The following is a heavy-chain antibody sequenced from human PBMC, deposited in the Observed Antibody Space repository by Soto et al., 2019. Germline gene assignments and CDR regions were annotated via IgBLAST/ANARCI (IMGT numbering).Heavy chain of an antibody. CDR2: IYKSATT. Sequence: SETLSLTCSVSGDSISNLDYFWAWIRQPPGQALEYIGYIYKSATTYYNPPFESRVAISVDTYKSQFSLNVTSVTAADTAVYFCARGRYCLTGRCFPNWFDSWGQGALVTVSS. CDR3: ARGRYCLTGRCFPNWFDS. V-gene: IGHV4-30-4*01. J-gene: IGHJ5*01. CDR1: GDSISNLDYF. D-gene: IGHD7-27*01.